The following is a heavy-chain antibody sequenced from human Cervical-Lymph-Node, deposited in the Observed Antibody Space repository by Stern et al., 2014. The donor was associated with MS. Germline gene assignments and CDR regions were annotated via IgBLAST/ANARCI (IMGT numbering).Heavy chain of an antibody. Sequence: EVQLVESGGGLVQPGESLRLSCAASGFTFSDHYMDWVRQAPGTGLAWVGSSRNKANCYTTVYAASVTGRFAISRDDSKNSLYLQMNSLKTEDTAVYYCVRGFHSFDVWGQGATVTVSS. V-gene: IGHV3-72*01. J-gene: IGHJ6*02. CDR2: SRNKANCYTT. CDR3: VRGFHSFDV. CDR1: GFTFSDHY. D-gene: IGHD4-11*01.